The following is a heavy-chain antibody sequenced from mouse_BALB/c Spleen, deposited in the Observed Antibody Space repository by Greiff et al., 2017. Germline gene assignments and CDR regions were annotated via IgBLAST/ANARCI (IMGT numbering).Heavy chain of an antibody. CDR2: ISDGGSYT. Sequence: EVQVVESGGGLVKPGGSLKLSCAASGFTFSDYYMYWVRQTPEKRLEWVATISDGGSYTYYPDSVKGRFTISRDNAKNNLYLQMSSLKSEDTAMYYCARGYDGYSWYFDVWGAGTTVTVSS. D-gene: IGHD2-3*01. CDR3: ARGYDGYSWYFDV. CDR1: GFTFSDYY. J-gene: IGHJ1*01. V-gene: IGHV5-4*02.